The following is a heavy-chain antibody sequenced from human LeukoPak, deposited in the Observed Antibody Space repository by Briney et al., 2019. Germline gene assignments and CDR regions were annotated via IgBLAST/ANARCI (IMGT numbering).Heavy chain of an antibody. Sequence: GASVKVSCKASGYTFTSYAMHWVRQAPGQRLEWMGWINAGNGNTKYSQEFQGRVTITRDTSASTAYMELSSLRSEDTAVYYCARGYYYDSSGYPGVANWFDPWGQGTLVTVSS. V-gene: IGHV1-3*03. CDR2: INAGNGNT. J-gene: IGHJ5*02. CDR1: GYTFTSYA. CDR3: ARGYYYDSSGYPGVANWFDP. D-gene: IGHD3-22*01.